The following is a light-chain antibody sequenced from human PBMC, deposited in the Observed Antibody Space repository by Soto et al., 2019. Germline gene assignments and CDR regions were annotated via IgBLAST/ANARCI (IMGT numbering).Light chain of an antibody. CDR1: QSVSSY. CDR3: QERSSWPRWT. V-gene: IGKV3-11*01. J-gene: IGKJ1*01. CDR2: DAS. Sequence: EIVLTQSPATLSLSPGERATLSCRASQSVSSYLAWYQQKPGQAPRLLIYDASNRATGIPARFSGSGSGQDFTVTIRSLDPEDFAVYYSQERSSWPRWTFGQGTKVDIK.